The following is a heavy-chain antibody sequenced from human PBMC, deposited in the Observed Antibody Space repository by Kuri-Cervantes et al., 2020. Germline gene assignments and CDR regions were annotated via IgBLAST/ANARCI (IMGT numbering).Heavy chain of an antibody. D-gene: IGHD2-2*01. Sequence: ASVKVSCKASGYTFTGYCMHWVRQAPGQGLEWMGWINPNSGGTNYAQKFQGRVTMTRDTSISTAYMELSRLRSDDTAVYYCATRAPYIVVVPAAANAFDIWGQGTMVTVSS. CDR1: GYTFTGYC. CDR2: INPNSGGT. J-gene: IGHJ3*02. CDR3: ATRAPYIVVVPAAANAFDI. V-gene: IGHV1-2*02.